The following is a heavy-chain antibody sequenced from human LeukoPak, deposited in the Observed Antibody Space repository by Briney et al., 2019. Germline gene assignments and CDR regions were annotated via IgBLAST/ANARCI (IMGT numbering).Heavy chain of an antibody. J-gene: IGHJ4*02. CDR3: ASHSDRLVC. Sequence: SETLSLTCAVYGGSFSGYYWSWIRQPPAKGLEWIGEINHSGSSNYNPPLKSRVTITVDKSKNQFSLKLSSATAADTAVYYCASHSDRLVCCGQGSLVTVSS. CDR1: GGSFSGYY. V-gene: IGHV4-34*01. CDR2: INHSGSS.